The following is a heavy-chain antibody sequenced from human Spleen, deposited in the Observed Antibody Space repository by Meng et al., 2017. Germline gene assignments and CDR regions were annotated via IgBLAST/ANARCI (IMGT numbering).Heavy chain of an antibody. D-gene: IGHD6-13*01. J-gene: IGHJ6*02. V-gene: IGHV1-46*01. CDR3: ARGADSSSWYYYYGMDV. CDR1: GYTFTSYY. CDR2: INPSGGST. Sequence: ASVKVSCKASGYTFTSYYMHWVRQAPGQGLEWMGIINPSGGSTSYAQKFQGRVTMTRDTSTSTVYMELRSLRSDDTAVYYCARGADSSSWYYYYGMDVWGQGTTVTVSS.